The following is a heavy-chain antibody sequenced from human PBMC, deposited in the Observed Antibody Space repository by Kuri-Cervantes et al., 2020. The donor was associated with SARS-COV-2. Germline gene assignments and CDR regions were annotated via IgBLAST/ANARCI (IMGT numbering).Heavy chain of an antibody. CDR2: IIPIFGTA. Sequence: SVKVSCKASGGTFSSYAISWVRQAPGQGLEWMGGIIPIFGTANYAQKFQGRVTITADESTSTAYTELSSLRSEDTAVYYCARASYDFWSARGGWFDPWGQGTLVTVSS. D-gene: IGHD3-3*01. CDR1: GGTFSSYA. V-gene: IGHV1-69*13. J-gene: IGHJ5*02. CDR3: ARASYDFWSARGGWFDP.